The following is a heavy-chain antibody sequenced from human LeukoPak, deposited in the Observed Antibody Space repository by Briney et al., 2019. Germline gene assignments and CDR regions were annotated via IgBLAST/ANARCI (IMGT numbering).Heavy chain of an antibody. CDR2: INPNSGGT. Sequence: ASVKVSCKASGYTFTGYYIHWVRQAPGQGLEWMGWINPNSGGTNYAQKFQGRVTITRDTSASTAYMELSSLRSEDTAVYYCARADIAAAAPYYFDYWGQGTLVTVSS. D-gene: IGHD6-13*01. J-gene: IGHJ4*02. V-gene: IGHV1-2*02. CDR3: ARADIAAAAPYYFDY. CDR1: GYTFTGYY.